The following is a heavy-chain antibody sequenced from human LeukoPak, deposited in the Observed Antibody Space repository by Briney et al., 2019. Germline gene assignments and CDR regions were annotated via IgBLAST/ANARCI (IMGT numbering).Heavy chain of an antibody. D-gene: IGHD3-10*01. CDR1: GFTFSSYA. V-gene: IGHV3-23*01. J-gene: IGHJ4*02. CDR3: AKGSPWFGELLSEFDY. CDR2: ISGSGGST. Sequence: GGSLRLSCAASGFTFSSYAMSWVRQAPGKGLEWVSAISGSGGSTYYADSMKGRFTISRDNSKNTLYLQMNSLRAEDTAVYYCAKGSPWFGELLSEFDYWGQGTLVTVSS.